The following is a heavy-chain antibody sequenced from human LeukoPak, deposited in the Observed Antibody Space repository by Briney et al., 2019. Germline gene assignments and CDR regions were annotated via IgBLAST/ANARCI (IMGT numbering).Heavy chain of an antibody. J-gene: IGHJ3*01. CDR2: INPNSGGT. Sequence: AAVNVFCRASGYTFTGYYMHWVRQAPGQGLEWMGRINPNSGGTKYEQKFQGRVTMTRDTSISTAYMERSRLRSDDTAVYYCARGESTVNAFDLWGQGTMVTVSS. CDR1: GYTFTGYY. CDR3: ARGESTVNAFDL. D-gene: IGHD4-11*01. V-gene: IGHV1-2*06.